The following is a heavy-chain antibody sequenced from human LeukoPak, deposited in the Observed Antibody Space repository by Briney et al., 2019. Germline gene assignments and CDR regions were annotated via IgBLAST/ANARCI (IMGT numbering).Heavy chain of an antibody. D-gene: IGHD2-2*01. CDR3: ARGDIVVVPAAMFYYYYGMDV. Sequence: SETLSLTCAVYGGSFSGYYWSWIRQPPGKGLEWIGEINHSGSTNYNPSLKGRVTISVDTSKNQFSLKLSSVTAADTAVYYCARGDIVVVPAAMFYYYYGMDVWGQGTTVTVSS. V-gene: IGHV4-34*01. CDR1: GGSFSGYY. J-gene: IGHJ6*02. CDR2: INHSGST.